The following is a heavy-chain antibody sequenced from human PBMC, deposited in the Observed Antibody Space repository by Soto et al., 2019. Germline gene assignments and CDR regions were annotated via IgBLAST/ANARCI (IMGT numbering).Heavy chain of an antibody. CDR3: ARDGGKHSGGIDY. V-gene: IGHV1-69*01. D-gene: IGHD1-26*01. CDR1: GGKFSSYS. Sequence: QVQLVQSGAEVKKPGSSVKVSCKASGGKFSSYSINWVRQAPGQGLEWMGEIIPIFGTANYAQKVQGRGTITADESTSTAYMELSSMRSEDTAVYFCARDGGKHSGGIDYWGQGTLVTASS. CDR2: IIPIFGTA. J-gene: IGHJ4*02.